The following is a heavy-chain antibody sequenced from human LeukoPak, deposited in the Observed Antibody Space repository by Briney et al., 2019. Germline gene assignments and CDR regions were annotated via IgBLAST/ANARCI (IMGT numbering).Heavy chain of an antibody. CDR2: IIPIFGTA. Sequence: GASVKVSCKASGGTFISYAISWVRQAPGQGLEWMGGIIPIFGTANYAQKFQGRVTITADESTSTAYMELSSLRSEDTAVYYCARGDGYDFWSGYYFNYWGQGTLVTVSS. CDR1: GGTFISYA. V-gene: IGHV1-69*13. D-gene: IGHD3-3*01. CDR3: ARGDGYDFWSGYYFNY. J-gene: IGHJ4*02.